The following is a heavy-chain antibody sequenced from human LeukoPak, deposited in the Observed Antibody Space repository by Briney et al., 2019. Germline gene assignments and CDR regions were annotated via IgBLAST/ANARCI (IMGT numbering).Heavy chain of an antibody. D-gene: IGHD3-10*01. CDR2: ISSSSSYI. Sequence: PGGSLRLSCAASGFAFNSYNMNWVRQAPGKGLEWVSSISSSSSYIYYADSVKGRFTISRDNAKNSLYLQMNSLRAEDTAVYYCARDFRGFDAFDIWGQGTMVTVSS. V-gene: IGHV3-21*06. J-gene: IGHJ3*02. CDR1: GFAFNSYN. CDR3: ARDFRGFDAFDI.